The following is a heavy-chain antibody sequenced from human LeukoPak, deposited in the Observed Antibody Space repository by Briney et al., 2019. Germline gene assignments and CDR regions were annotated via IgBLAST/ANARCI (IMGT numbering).Heavy chain of an antibody. Sequence: ASVKVSCKASGGTFSSYTISWVRQAPGQGLEWMGRIIPILGIANYAQKFQGRVTITADKSTSTAYMELNSLRAEDTAVYYCAKDLYYGSGSSEFDYWGQGTLVTVSS. CDR3: AKDLYYGSGSSEFDY. D-gene: IGHD3-10*01. J-gene: IGHJ4*02. CDR1: GGTFSSYT. CDR2: IIPILGIA. V-gene: IGHV1-69*04.